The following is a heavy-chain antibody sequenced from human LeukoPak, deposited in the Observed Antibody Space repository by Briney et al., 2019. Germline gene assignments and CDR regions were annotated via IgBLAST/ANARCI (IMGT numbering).Heavy chain of an antibody. CDR3: ARDDLRSSTSGDY. Sequence: SETLSLTCTVSGYSISSGYYWGWIRQPPGKGLEWIGSIYHSGSTYYNPSLKSRVTISVDTSKSQFSLKLSSVTAADTAVYYCARDDLRSSTSGDYWGQGTLVTVSS. J-gene: IGHJ4*02. D-gene: IGHD6-6*01. CDR2: IYHSGST. CDR1: GYSISSGYY. V-gene: IGHV4-38-2*02.